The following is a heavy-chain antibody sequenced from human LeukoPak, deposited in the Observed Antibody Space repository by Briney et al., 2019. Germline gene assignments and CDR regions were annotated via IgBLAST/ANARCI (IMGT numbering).Heavy chain of an antibody. D-gene: IGHD1-1*01. CDR1: GGSISSYY. CDR2: IYTSGST. V-gene: IGHV4-4*07. Sequence: SETLYLTCTVSGGSISSYYWSWIRQPAGKGLEWIGRIYTSGSTNYNPSLKSRVTMSVDTSKNQFSLKLSSVTAADTAVYYCARTSMEGGTTRSLDYWGQGTLVTVSS. CDR3: ARTSMEGGTTRSLDY. J-gene: IGHJ4*02.